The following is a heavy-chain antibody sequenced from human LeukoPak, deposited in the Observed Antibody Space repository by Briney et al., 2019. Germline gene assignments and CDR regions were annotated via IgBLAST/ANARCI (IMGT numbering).Heavy chain of an antibody. V-gene: IGHV3-23*01. CDR1: GLTFSSYA. CDR2: ISGSGGST. CDR3: AKDGSRVDYYGSGSPGWYFDY. J-gene: IGHJ4*02. D-gene: IGHD3-10*01. Sequence: PGGSLSLSCAASGLTFSSYAMSWVRQAPGKGLEWVSAISGSGGSTYYADSVKGRFTISRDNSKNTLYLQMNSLRAEDTAVYYWAKDGSRVDYYGSGSPGWYFDYWGQGTLVTVSS.